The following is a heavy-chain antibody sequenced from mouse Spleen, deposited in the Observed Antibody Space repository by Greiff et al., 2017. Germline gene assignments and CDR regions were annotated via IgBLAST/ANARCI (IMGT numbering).Heavy chain of an antibody. CDR1: GFTFSSYA. CDR3: AREGVTTVVFDY. Sequence: EVHLVESGGGLVKRGGSLKLSCAASGFTFSSYAMSWVRQTPEKRLEWVATISSGGGNTYYPDSVKGRFTISRDNAKNTLYLQMSSLKSEDTAMYYCAREGVTTVVFDYWGQGTTLTVSS. V-gene: IGHV5-9-3*01. J-gene: IGHJ2*01. D-gene: IGHD1-1*01. CDR2: ISSGGGNT.